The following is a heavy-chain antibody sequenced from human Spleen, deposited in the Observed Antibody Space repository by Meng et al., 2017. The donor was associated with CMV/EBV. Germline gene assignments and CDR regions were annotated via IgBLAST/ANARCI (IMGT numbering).Heavy chain of an antibody. D-gene: IGHD1-26*01. CDR3: AIRVGSGADY. J-gene: IGHJ4*02. V-gene: IGHV5-51*01. CDR1: GYRCTSYW. Sequence: ISCKGSGYRCTSYWIGWVRQMPGKGLEWMGIIYPLDSNTRYSPSFQGQVTISADKSINTAYLQWTSLKASDTAIYYCAIRVGSGADYWGQGTLVTVSS. CDR2: IYPLDSNT.